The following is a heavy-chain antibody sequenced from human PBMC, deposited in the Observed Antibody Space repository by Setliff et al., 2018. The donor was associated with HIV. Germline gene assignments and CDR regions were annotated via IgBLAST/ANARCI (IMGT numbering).Heavy chain of an antibody. CDR1: GYTFTDYY. CDR2: INPNTGSP. J-gene: IGHJ3*02. CDR3: ARDGNYDSSGYSAFDI. D-gene: IGHD3-22*01. V-gene: IGHV1-2*06. Sequence: GASVQVSCKASGYTFTDYYIHWVQQATGQGLEWMGRINPNTGSPNYAQKFQGRVTMTRDTSISTAYMELSRLGSDATAVYYCARDGNYDSSGYSAFDIWGQGTMVTVSS.